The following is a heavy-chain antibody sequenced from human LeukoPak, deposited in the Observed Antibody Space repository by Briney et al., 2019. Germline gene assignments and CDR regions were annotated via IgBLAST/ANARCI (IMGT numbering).Heavy chain of an antibody. J-gene: IGHJ4*02. D-gene: IGHD3-9*01. CDR2: ISSRSSDI. CDR1: RVTFSGYT. Sequence: KPGGSLRLSCTASRVTFSGYTMNWVRQAPGKGLEWVSSISSRSSDINYADSVKGRFTISRDNARNSLYLQMSSLRAEDTAVYYCARALYYDILTGYQTHTYYFDYWGQGTLVTVSS. CDR3: ARALYYDILTGYQTHTYYFDY. V-gene: IGHV3-21*01.